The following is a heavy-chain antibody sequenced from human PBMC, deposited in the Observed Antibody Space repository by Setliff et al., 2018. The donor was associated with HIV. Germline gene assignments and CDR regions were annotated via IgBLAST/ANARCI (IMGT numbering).Heavy chain of an antibody. CDR1: DDSVSTFY. V-gene: IGHV4-59*02. J-gene: IGHJ4*01. CDR2: IHHTGST. Sequence: SETLSRTCTVSDDSVSTFYWNWIRQPPGKGLEWIGFIHHTGSTVSNPSLKSRVTILMDLSRNHLSLHLASVTTAATAVYFCAPGEGVASTYYHDWGQGTQVTVSS. D-gene: IGHD3-3*01. CDR3: APGEGVASTYYHD.